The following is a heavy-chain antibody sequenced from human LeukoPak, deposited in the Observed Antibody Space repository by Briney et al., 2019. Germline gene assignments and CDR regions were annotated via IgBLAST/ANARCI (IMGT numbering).Heavy chain of an antibody. V-gene: IGHV3-7*01. D-gene: IGHD3-16*01. CDR2: IKQDGSEK. CDR3: ARLGGRAAKDDRLDY. J-gene: IGHJ4*02. CDR1: GFTFSSYW. Sequence: GGSLRLSCAASGFTFSSYWMSWVRQAPGKGLEWVANIKQDGSEKYYVDSVKGRFTISRDNAKNSLYLQMNSLRAEDTAVYYCARLGGRAAKDDRLDYWGQGTLVTVSS.